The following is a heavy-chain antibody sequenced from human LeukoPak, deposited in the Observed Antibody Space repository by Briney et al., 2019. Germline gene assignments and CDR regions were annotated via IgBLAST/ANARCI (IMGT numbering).Heavy chain of an antibody. D-gene: IGHD1-1*01. J-gene: IGHJ4*02. CDR1: GGTFTSYA. Sequence: GASVKVSCKASGGTFTSYAISWVRQAPGQGLEWMGGIIPIFGTANYAQKSQGRDTITADESTSTAYMELSNLRADDTAVYFCARGSDGTTTFDYWGQGTLVTVSS. CDR2: IIPIFGTA. V-gene: IGHV1-69*13. CDR3: ARGSDGTTTFDY.